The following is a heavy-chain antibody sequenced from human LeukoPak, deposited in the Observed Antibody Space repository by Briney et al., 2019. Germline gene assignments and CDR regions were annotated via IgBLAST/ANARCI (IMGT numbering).Heavy chain of an antibody. CDR1: GGSISGTYY. CDR2: IYTSGST. V-gene: IGHV4-4*07. CDR3: ARGSPSAANWFDP. J-gene: IGHJ5*02. D-gene: IGHD6-19*01. Sequence: SETLSLTCTVSGGSISGTYYWSWIRQPAGKGLEWIGRIYTSGSTNYNPSLKSRVTMSVDTSKNQFSLKLSSVTAADTAVYYCARGSPSAANWFDPWGQGTLVTVSS.